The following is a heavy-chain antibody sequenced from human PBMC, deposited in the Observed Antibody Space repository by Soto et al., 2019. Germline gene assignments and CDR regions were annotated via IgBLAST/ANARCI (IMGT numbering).Heavy chain of an antibody. V-gene: IGHV4-31*03. Sequence: SETLSLTCTVPGGSISSGGYYWSWIRQHPGKGLEWIGYIYYSGSTYYNPSLKSRVTISVDTSKNQFSLKLSSVTAADTAVYYCARVPAPDIVVVPAATGDPMDVWGKGTTVTVSS. J-gene: IGHJ6*03. D-gene: IGHD2-2*01. CDR3: ARVPAPDIVVVPAATGDPMDV. CDR2: IYYSGST. CDR1: GGSISSGGYY.